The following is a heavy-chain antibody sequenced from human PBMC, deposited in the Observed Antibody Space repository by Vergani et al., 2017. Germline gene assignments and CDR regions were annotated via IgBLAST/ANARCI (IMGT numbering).Heavy chain of an antibody. D-gene: IGHD5-24*01. V-gene: IGHV3-30*02. CDR2: IRYDGSNK. J-gene: IGHJ4*02. CDR3: AKDSRGGYKKGGFDY. Sequence: QVQLVESGGGVVQPGGSLRLYCAASGFTFSSYGMHWVRQAPGKGLEWVAFIRYDGSNKYYADSVKGRFTISRDNSKNTLYLQMNSLRAEDTAVYYCAKDSRGGYKKGGFDYWGQGTLVTVSS. CDR1: GFTFSSYG.